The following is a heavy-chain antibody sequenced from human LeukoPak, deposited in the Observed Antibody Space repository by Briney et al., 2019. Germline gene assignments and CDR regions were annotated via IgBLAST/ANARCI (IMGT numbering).Heavy chain of an antibody. J-gene: IGHJ4*02. D-gene: IGHD1-26*01. V-gene: IGHV3-33*01. CDR3: ARDSLLYSLRSYPFDY. Sequence: PGGSLRLSCAASGFTFSSYGMHWVRQAPGKGLEWVAVIWYDGSNKYYADSVKGRFTISRDNSKNTLYLQMNSLRAEDTAVYYCARDSLLYSLRSYPFDYWGQGTLVTVSS. CDR1: GFTFSSYG. CDR2: IWYDGSNK.